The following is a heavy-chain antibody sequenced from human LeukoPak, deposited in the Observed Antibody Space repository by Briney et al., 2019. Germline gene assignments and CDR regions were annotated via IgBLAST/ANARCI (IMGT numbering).Heavy chain of an antibody. V-gene: IGHV4-4*07. D-gene: IGHD3-10*01. CDR3: ARDPRRYGSGSYYNWFDP. CDR1: GGSISSYY. Sequence: SETLSLTCTVSGGSISSYYWSWIRQPAGKGLEWIGRIYTSGSTNYNPSLKSRVTMSVDTSKNQFSLKLSSVTAADTAVYYCARDPRRYGSGSYYNWFDPWAREPWSPSPQ. J-gene: IGHJ5*02. CDR2: IYTSGST.